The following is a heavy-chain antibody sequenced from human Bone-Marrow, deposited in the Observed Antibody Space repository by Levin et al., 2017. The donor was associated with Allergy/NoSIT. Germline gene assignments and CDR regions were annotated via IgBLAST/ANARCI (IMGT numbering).Heavy chain of an antibody. Sequence: SGGSLRLSCAASGFTFSSYSMNWVRQAPGKGLEWVSSISSTGSFIYYADSVKGRFTFSRDNAKNSLYLQMNSLRAEDTAIYYCARDHDYGGVFDYWGQGTLVTVSS. CDR2: ISSTGSFI. J-gene: IGHJ4*02. D-gene: IGHD4/OR15-4a*01. CDR1: GFTFSSYS. CDR3: ARDHDYGGVFDY. V-gene: IGHV3-21*01.